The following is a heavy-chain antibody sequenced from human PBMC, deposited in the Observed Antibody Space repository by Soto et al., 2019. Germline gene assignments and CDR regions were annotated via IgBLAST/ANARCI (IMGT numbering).Heavy chain of an antibody. V-gene: IGHV3-33*01. D-gene: IGHD1-26*01. Sequence: QVQLVESGGGVVQPGRSLRLSCAASGFIFSGYGMHWVRQAPFKGLEWVAITRHDGSNTYYADSVRGRFTISRDNSKKTLYLQMDSLRAEDTAVYSCARDGVGATTFFGYFDYWGQGTLVTVSS. CDR2: TRHDGSNT. CDR1: GFIFSGYG. CDR3: ARDGVGATTFFGYFDY. J-gene: IGHJ4*02.